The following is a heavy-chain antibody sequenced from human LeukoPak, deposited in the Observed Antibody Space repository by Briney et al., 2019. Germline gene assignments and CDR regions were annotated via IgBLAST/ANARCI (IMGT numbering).Heavy chain of an antibody. CDR2: ISGSGDST. D-gene: IGHD3-3*01. J-gene: IGHJ6*03. CDR1: GFTFSNYA. Sequence: GGSLRLSCAASGFTFSNYAMRWVHQAPGKGLEWVSGISGSGDSTYHADSVKGRFTISRDNSKNTLYLQMNSLRAEDTAVYYCAKIGRRYDFWTGYYEEEVDYMDVWGKGTTVTVSS. V-gene: IGHV3-23*01. CDR3: AKIGRRYDFWTGYYEEEVDYMDV.